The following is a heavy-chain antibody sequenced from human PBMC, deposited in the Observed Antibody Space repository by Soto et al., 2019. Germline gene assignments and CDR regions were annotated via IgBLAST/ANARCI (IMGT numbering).Heavy chain of an antibody. J-gene: IGHJ4*02. V-gene: IGHV1-18*01. D-gene: IGHD6-13*01. CDR2: ISAYNGNT. CDR1: GYTFISYG. CDR3: ARRIAAAVDFDY. Sequence: QVQLVQSGAEVKKPGASVKVSCKASGYTFISYGISWVRQAPGQGLEWMGGISAYNGNTNYAQKLQGRVTMTTDTSTSTAYMELRILRSDDTAVYSCARRIAAAVDFDYWGQGTLVTVSS.